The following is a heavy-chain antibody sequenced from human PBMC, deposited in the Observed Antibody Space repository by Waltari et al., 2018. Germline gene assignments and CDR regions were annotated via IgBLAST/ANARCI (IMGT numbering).Heavy chain of an antibody. J-gene: IGHJ3*02. CDR1: GFTFSSYY. V-gene: IGHV3-74*01. D-gene: IGHD4-17*01. CDR3: ATGDSHAFDM. Sequence: EVQLVESGGGLVQFGGSLRLSCAASGFTFSSYYMHWVRQTPGKGLVWVSRINGYGTSTTDADSVKGRFTTSRDNARNTLHLQMNSLRVEDTAVYYCATGDSHAFDMWGQGTLVIVSS. CDR2: INGYGTST.